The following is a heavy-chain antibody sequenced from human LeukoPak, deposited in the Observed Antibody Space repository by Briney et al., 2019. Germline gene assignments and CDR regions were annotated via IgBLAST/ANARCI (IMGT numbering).Heavy chain of an antibody. CDR3: ARDLDSGGFVVDY. D-gene: IGHD6-25*01. V-gene: IGHV1-2*02. CDR2: INPNSGGT. CDR1: GYTFTGYF. J-gene: IGHJ4*02. Sequence: ASVKVSCKASGYTFTGYFMHWVRQAPGQGLEWMGWINPNSGGTNYAQKFQGRVTMTRDTSISTAYMELSRLRSDDTAVYYCARDLDSGGFVVDYWGQGTLVTVSS.